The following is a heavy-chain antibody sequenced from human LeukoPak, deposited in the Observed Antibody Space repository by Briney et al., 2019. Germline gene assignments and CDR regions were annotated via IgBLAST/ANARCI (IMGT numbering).Heavy chain of an antibody. CDR3: AKEHTPYDYVWGSYRLYYFDY. CDR1: GFTFDVYA. J-gene: IGHJ4*02. V-gene: IGHV3-43*02. D-gene: IGHD3-16*02. Sequence: PGGSLRLSCAASGFTFDVYAMHWVRQAPGKGLEWVSLISGDGGSTYYADSVKGRFTISRDNSKNSLYLQMNSLRTEDTALYYCAKEHTPYDYVWGSYRLYYFDYWGQGTLVTVSS. CDR2: ISGDGGST.